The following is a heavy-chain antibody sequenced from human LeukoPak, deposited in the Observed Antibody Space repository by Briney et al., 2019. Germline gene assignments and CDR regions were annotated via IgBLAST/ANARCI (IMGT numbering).Heavy chain of an antibody. V-gene: IGHV3-48*03. Sequence: GGSLRLSCAASGFTFSSYEMNWVRQAPGKGLEWVSYISSSGSTIYYADSVKGRFTISRDNAKNSLYLQMNSLRAEYTAVCYCASRRSGWVNAFDIWGQGTMVTVSS. CDR1: GFTFSSYE. J-gene: IGHJ3*02. CDR2: ISSSGSTI. CDR3: ASRRSGWVNAFDI. D-gene: IGHD3-22*01.